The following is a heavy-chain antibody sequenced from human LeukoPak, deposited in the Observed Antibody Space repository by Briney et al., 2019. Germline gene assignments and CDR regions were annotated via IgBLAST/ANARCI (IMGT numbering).Heavy chain of an antibody. CDR1: GNSISSGDNY. V-gene: IGHV4-61*02. D-gene: IGHD5-24*01. J-gene: IGHJ4*02. CDR3: ASLGRQRWLRLGYYFDY. CDR2: IYTSGST. Sequence: PSETLSLTCTVSGNSISSGDNYWSWIRQPAGKGLEWIGRIYTSGSTYYNPSLKSRVTISVDTSKNQFSLKLSSVTAADTAVYYCASLGRQRWLRLGYYFDYWGQGTLVTVSS.